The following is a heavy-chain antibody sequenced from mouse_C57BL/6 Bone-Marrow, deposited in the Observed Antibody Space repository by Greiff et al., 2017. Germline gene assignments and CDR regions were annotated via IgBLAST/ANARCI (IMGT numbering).Heavy chain of an antibody. CDR2: INSDGGST. CDR3: ARHRYYYGSSYPWYFDV. V-gene: IGHV5-2*01. Sequence: EVKLVESGGGLVQPGESLKLSCESNEYEFPSHDMSWVRKTPEKRLELVAAINSDGGSTYYPDTMERRFIISRDNTKKTLYLQMSSLRSEDTALYYCARHRYYYGSSYPWYFDVWGTGTTVTVSS. D-gene: IGHD1-1*01. J-gene: IGHJ1*03. CDR1: EYEFPSHD.